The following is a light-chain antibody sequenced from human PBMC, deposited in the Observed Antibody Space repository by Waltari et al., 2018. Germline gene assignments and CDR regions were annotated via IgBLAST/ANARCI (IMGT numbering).Light chain of an antibody. Sequence: EIVLTQSPATLPLSPGERATLSCRASQSVSSYLAWYQQMPGQAPRLLIHSASNRATGIPARFSGSGSGTDFTLTISSLEPEDCAVYYCQQRSNWPRTFGQGTKVEIK. CDR2: SAS. CDR1: QSVSSY. CDR3: QQRSNWPRT. V-gene: IGKV3-11*01. J-gene: IGKJ1*01.